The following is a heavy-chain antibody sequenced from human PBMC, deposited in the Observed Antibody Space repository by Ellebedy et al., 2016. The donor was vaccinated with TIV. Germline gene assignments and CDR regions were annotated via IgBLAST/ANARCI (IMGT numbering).Heavy chain of an antibody. J-gene: IGHJ3*02. CDR2: IYYSGST. CDR1: GGSVSSGSYY. D-gene: IGHD1-26*01. V-gene: IGHV4-61*01. CDR3: AITRGGSYSWDNVFDI. Sequence: SETLSLTCTVSGGSVSSGSYYWSWIRQPPGKGLEWIGYIYYSGSTKYHPPLKSRVSISVDTSKNQFSLKLSSVTAADTAVHFCAITRGGSYSWDNVFDIWGQGTMVTVSS.